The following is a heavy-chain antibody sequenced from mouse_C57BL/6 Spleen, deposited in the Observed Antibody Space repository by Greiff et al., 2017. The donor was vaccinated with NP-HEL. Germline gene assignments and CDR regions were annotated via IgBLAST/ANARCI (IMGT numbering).Heavy chain of an antibody. J-gene: IGHJ2*01. CDR3: ASDYYGSTYYFDY. Sequence: VQLQQSGTELVKPGASVKLSCKASGYTFTSYWMHWVKQRPGQGLEWIGNINPSNGGTNYNEKFKSKATLTVDTSSSTAYMQLSSLTSEDSAVYYCASDYYGSTYYFDYWGQGTTLTVSS. V-gene: IGHV1-53*01. D-gene: IGHD1-1*01. CDR2: INPSNGGT. CDR1: GYTFTSYW.